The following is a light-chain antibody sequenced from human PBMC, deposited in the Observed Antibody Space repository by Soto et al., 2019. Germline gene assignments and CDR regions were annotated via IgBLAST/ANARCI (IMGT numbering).Light chain of an antibody. V-gene: IGKV4-1*01. CDR2: WAS. CDR3: QQYYSTPFT. J-gene: IGKJ3*01. CDR1: QSVLYNSNDKNY. Sequence: DIVMTQSPDSLAVSLGERASINCRSNQSVLYNSNDKNYLAWYQQKPGQPPKLLIYWASSRESGVPARFSGSGSGTEFTLTISSLQAEDVAVYYCQQYYSTPFTFGPGTIVEIK.